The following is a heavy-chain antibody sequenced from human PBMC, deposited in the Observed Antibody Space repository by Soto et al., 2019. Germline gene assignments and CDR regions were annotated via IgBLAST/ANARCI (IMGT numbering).Heavy chain of an antibody. CDR2: ISSSSSTI. CDR3: ARDSDDSSGYYLLGVYYFDY. V-gene: IGHV3-48*01. D-gene: IGHD3-22*01. Sequence: EVQLVESGGGLVQPGGSLRLSCAASGFTFSSYSINWVRQAPGKGLELVSCISSSSSTIYYADSVKGRFTISRDNHKNSLYLQMNSLRAEDTAVYYCARDSDDSSGYYLLGVYYFDYWGQGTLVTVSS. CDR1: GFTFSSYS. J-gene: IGHJ4*02.